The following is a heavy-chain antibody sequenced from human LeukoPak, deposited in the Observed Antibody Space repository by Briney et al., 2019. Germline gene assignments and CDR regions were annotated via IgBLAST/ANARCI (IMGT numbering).Heavy chain of an antibody. Sequence: SDTLSLTCTVSGGSISSYYWSWIRQPPGKGLEWIGYIYYSGSTNYNPSLKSRVTISVDTSKNQFSLKLSSVTAADTAVYYCAREGVGATTGFDYWGQGTLVTVSS. V-gene: IGHV4-59*01. J-gene: IGHJ4*02. CDR1: GGSISSYY. CDR3: AREGVGATTGFDY. CDR2: IYYSGST. D-gene: IGHD1-26*01.